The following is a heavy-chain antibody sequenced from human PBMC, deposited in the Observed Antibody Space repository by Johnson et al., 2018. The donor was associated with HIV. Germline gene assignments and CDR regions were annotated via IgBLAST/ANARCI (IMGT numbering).Heavy chain of an antibody. CDR3: TTYSIIHAFDI. J-gene: IGHJ3*02. D-gene: IGHD6-13*01. Sequence: VQLVESGGGLVQPGGSLRLSCAASGFTFINAWMTWVRQAPGKGLEWVGRIKSKTEGGTTDYAAPVKGRFTISRDDSKNTLYLQMNSLKTEDTAVYYCTTYSIIHAFDIWGQGTMVTVSS. CDR1: GFTFINAW. CDR2: IKSKTEGGTT. V-gene: IGHV3-15*01.